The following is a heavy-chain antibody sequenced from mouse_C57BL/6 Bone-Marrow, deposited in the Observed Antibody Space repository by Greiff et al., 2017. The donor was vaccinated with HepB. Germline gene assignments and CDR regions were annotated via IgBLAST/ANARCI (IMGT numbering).Heavy chain of an antibody. V-gene: IGHV1-81*01. CDR3: ARWPF. CDR1: GYTFTSYG. J-gene: IGHJ2*01. Sequence: QVQLQQSGAELARPGASVKLSCKASGYTFTSYGISWVKQRTGQGLEWIGEIYHRSGNTYYNEKFKGKATLTADKSSSTAYMELRSLTSEDSAVYFCARWPFWGQGTTLTVSS. CDR2: IYHRSGNT.